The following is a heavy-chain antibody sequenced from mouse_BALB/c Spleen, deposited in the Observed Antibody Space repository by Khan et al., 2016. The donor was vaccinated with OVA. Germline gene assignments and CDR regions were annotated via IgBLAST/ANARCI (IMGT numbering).Heavy chain of an antibody. CDR3: ARMKRYWYFDV. V-gene: IGHV9-3-1*01. CDR2: INTYTGEP. Sequence: QIQLVQSGPELKKPGETVKISCKASGYTFTNYGMNWVKQAPGKGLKWMGWINTYTGEPTYADDFKGRFAFSLETSASTAYLQINNLKNEDTATYFCARMKRYWYFDVWGAGTTVTVSS. J-gene: IGHJ1*01. CDR1: GYTFTNYG.